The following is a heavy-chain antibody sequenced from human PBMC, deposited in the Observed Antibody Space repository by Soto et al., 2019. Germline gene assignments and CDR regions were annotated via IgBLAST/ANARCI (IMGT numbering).Heavy chain of an antibody. D-gene: IGHD3-9*01. CDR1: GFTFDDYT. J-gene: IGHJ5*01. CDR2: ITWNSDKI. V-gene: IGHV3-9*01. CDR3: AKSLVNFAYSAYRPMDS. Sequence: EIQLVESGGGLVQPGGSRRLSCTASGFTFDDYTMYWVRQAPGKGLEWVSGITWNSDKIDYADSVKGRFSISRDNAKNSLYLQMDSLTTADTATYYCAKSLVNFAYSAYRPMDSWGQGTLVTVSS.